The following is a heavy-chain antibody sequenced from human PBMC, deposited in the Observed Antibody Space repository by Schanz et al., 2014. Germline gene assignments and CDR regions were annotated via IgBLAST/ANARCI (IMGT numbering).Heavy chain of an antibody. J-gene: IGHJ4*02. CDR2: ISGSGAGT. V-gene: IGHV3-23*04. Sequence: VQLVESGGGMVQPGRSLRLSCAASGFTLSRYTMHWVRQAPGKGLEWVSAISGSGAGTYYADSVKGRFTISRDNSKNTLYLQMNSLRAEDTAVYYCAKGIYTSSWSFDYWGQGTLITVSS. CDR1: GFTLSRYT. CDR3: AKGIYTSSWSFDY. D-gene: IGHD6-13*01.